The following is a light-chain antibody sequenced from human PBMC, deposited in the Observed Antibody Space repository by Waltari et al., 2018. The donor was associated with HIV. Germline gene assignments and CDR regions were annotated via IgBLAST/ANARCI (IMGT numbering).Light chain of an antibody. CDR2: DTN. Sequence: QQLPATAPRLLIYDTNKRPSGIPDRFSASKSGTSATLAITGLQTGDESVYYCGTWDNSLSAFWVFGGGTKVTVL. CDR3: GTWDNSLSAFWV. J-gene: IGLJ3*02. V-gene: IGLV1-51*01.